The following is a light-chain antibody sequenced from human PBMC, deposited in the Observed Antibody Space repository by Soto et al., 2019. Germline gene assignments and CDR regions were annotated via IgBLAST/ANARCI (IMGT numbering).Light chain of an antibody. Sequence: QSALTQPASGSGSPGQSITLSCTGTSSEVGGYNYVSWYQQHPGKAPKLMIYDVSNRPSGVSNRFSGSKSGNTASLTISGLQAEDEADYYCSSYTSSSTLYVFGTGTKVTVL. CDR1: SSEVGGYNY. J-gene: IGLJ1*01. CDR3: SSYTSSSTLYV. CDR2: DVS. V-gene: IGLV2-14*01.